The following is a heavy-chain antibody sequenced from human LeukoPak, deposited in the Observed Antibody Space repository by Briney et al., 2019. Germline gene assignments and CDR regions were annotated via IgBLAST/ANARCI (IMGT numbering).Heavy chain of an antibody. CDR2: ISGSGGST. V-gene: IGHV3-23*01. Sequence: PGGSLRLSCAASGFTFSSYAMSWVRQAPGKGLEWVSAISGSGGSTYYADSVKGRFTISRDNSKNTLYLQMNSLRAEDTAVYYCAKGTRGYGGYDSFLGAFDIWGQGTMVTVSS. J-gene: IGHJ3*02. CDR3: AKGTRGYGGYDSFLGAFDI. D-gene: IGHD5-12*01. CDR1: GFTFSSYA.